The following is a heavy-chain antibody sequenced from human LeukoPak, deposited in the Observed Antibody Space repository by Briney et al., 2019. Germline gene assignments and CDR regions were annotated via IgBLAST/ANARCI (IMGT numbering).Heavy chain of an antibody. Sequence: GGSLRLSCAVSGITLSNYGMSWVRQAPGKELEWVAGLSGSGGGTNYADSVKGRFTISRDNAKNTLYLQMNSLRAEDTAVYFCAKRGVVIRVILVGFHKEAYYFDSWGQGALVTVSS. J-gene: IGHJ4*02. CDR1: GITLSNYG. D-gene: IGHD3-10*01. CDR3: AKRGVVIRVILVGFHKEAYYFDS. CDR2: LSGSGGGT. V-gene: IGHV3-23*01.